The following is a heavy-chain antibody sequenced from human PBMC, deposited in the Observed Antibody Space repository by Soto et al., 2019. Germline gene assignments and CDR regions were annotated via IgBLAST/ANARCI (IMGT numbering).Heavy chain of an antibody. V-gene: IGHV3-21*01. CDR3: ARRPNYDSSGYTSIGAFDI. D-gene: IGHD3-22*01. CDR2: ISSSSYI. CDR1: GFTFSSYS. J-gene: IGHJ3*02. Sequence: GGSLRLSCAASGFTFSSYSMNWVRQAPGKGLEWVSSISSSSYIYYADSVKGRFTISRDNAKNSLYLQMNSLRAEDTAVYYCARRPNYDSSGYTSIGAFDIWGQGTMVTVSS.